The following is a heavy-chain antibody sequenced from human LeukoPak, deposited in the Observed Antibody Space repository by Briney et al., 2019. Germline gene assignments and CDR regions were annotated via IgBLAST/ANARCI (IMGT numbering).Heavy chain of an antibody. CDR1: GYTFNNYY. V-gene: IGHV1-2*02. CDR3: TREARAGNWFDP. D-gene: IGHD5-12*01. CDR2: INPDSGDT. Sequence: ASVKVSCKASGYTFNNYYIRWVRQAPGQGLEWMGWINPDSGDTKYQGRVTMTRDTSINTLYMELSRLTYDDTAIFYCTREARAGNWFDPWGQGTLITVSS. J-gene: IGHJ5*02.